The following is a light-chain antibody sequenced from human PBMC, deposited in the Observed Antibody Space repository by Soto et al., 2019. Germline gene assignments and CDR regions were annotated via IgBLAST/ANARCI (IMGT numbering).Light chain of an antibody. CDR1: TGAVTSGHY. CDR3: LLSYSGASWV. V-gene: IGLV7-46*01. J-gene: IGLJ3*02. CDR2: DTS. Sequence: QSAVTQEPSLTVSPGGTVTLTCGSSTGAVTSGHYPYWFQQKPGQAPRTLIYDTSNKHSWTPARFSGSLLGGKAALTLSGAQPEDEAEYYCLLSYSGASWVFGGGTKLTVL.